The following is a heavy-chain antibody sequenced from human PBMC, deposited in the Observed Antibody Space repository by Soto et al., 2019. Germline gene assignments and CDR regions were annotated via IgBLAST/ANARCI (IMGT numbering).Heavy chain of an antibody. D-gene: IGHD3-22*01. CDR3: VKDRYYDSSDYYGVQDDF. V-gene: IGHV3-64D*06. Sequence: AQLVESGGGLVQPGGSLRLSCSASGYIFRAYGMQWVRQAPGKGLEYVSGISSNGGSTDYADSVKGRFTISRDNSKNTLYLQMSSLRVEDTAVYYCVKDRYYDSSDYYGVQDDFWGQGTLVTVSS. CDR2: ISSNGGST. J-gene: IGHJ4*02. CDR1: GYIFRAYG.